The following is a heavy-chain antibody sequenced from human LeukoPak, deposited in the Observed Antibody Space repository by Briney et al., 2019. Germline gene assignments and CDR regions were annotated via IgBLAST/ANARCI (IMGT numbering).Heavy chain of an antibody. CDR2: ISGSGGST. V-gene: IGHV3-23*01. J-gene: IGHJ4*02. D-gene: IGHD6-19*01. CDR3: AKDPVADLEYFGY. CDR1: GFTFSNYA. Sequence: GGSLRLSCATSGFTFSNYAMTWVRQAPGKGLEWVSAISGSGGSTYYADSVKGRFTVSRDNSKNTLYLQMNSLRAEDTAVYYCAKDPVADLEYFGYWGQGTLVTVSS.